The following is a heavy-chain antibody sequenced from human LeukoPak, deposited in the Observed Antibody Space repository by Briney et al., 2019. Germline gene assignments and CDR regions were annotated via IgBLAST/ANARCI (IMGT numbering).Heavy chain of an antibody. J-gene: IGHJ4*02. CDR3: AIPGSGYSYGYGFY. V-gene: IGHV1-2*02. D-gene: IGHD5-18*01. CDR1: GYTFTGYY. CDR2: INPNSGGT. Sequence: GASVKVSCKASGYTFTGYYMHWVRQAPGQGLEWMGWINPNSGGTNYAQKFQGRVTMTRDTSISTAYMELSRLRSDDTAVYYCAIPGSGYSYGYGFYWGQGTLVTVSS.